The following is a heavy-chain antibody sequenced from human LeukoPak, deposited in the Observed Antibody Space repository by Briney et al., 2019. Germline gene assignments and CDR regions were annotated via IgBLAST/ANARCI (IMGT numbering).Heavy chain of an antibody. CDR1: GFTVNSNY. J-gene: IGHJ4*02. CDR2: IYTGGTT. CDR3: AREGDYDSRGYYYGLDY. D-gene: IGHD3-22*01. Sequence: GGSLRLSCAASGFTVNSNYMTWVRQAPGKGPEWVSVIYTGGTTYYADSVKGRFTISRDNSKNTLYLQMNSLRAEDTAVYYCAREGDYDSRGYYYGLDYWGQGTLVTASS. V-gene: IGHV3-66*02.